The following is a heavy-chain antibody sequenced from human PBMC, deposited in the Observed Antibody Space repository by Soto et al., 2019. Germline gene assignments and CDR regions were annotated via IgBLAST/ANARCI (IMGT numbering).Heavy chain of an antibody. J-gene: IGHJ4*02. V-gene: IGHV5-51*01. Sequence: PGESLKISCKGSGFTFSNHWIAWVRQMPGRGLEWMGIIYAGDSDTRYSPSFQGQVTISADKSISTAYLQWSSLKASDTAMYYCARHSAPRGIRFPPDYWGQGTLVTVSS. CDR3: ARHSAPRGIRFPPDY. CDR2: IYAGDSDT. CDR1: GFTFSNHW. D-gene: IGHD3-3*01.